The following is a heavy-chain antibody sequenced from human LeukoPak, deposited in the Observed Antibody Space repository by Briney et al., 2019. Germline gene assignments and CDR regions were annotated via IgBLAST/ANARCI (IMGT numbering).Heavy chain of an antibody. D-gene: IGHD3-10*01. CDR1: GFTFNTYS. CDR2: ITSSSSYT. CDR3: AKGRDGGY. V-gene: IGHV3-21*04. J-gene: IGHJ4*02. Sequence: GGSLRLSCGASGFTFNTYSMNWVRQAPGKGLEWVSTITSSSSYTYHADSVKGRFTISRDNAKNTLYMQMSSLRAEDTAVYYCAKGRDGGYWGQGTLVTVSS.